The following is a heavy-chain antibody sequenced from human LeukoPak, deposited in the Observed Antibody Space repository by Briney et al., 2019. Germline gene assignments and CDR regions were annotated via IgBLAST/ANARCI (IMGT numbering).Heavy chain of an antibody. Sequence: GGSLSLSCAASGFTFSSYAMSWVRQAPGKGLEWVSAISGSGGSTYYADSVKGRFTISRDNSKNTLYLQMNSLRAEDTAVYYCARAKWELLFRERYYFDYWGQGTLVTVSS. CDR2: ISGSGGST. J-gene: IGHJ4*02. CDR3: ARAKWELLFRERYYFDY. V-gene: IGHV3-23*01. CDR1: GFTFSSYA. D-gene: IGHD1-26*01.